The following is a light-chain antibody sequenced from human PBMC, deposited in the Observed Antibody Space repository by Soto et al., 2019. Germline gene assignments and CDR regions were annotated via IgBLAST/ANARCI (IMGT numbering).Light chain of an antibody. Sequence: QLVLTQSSSAPASLGSSVKLTCTLSSRHITYIIAWHQQQPGKAPRYLMKLERSGSYNKGSGVPDRFSGSSSGADRYLTISNLQSEDEADYYCETWDSNTRVFGTGTKVTVL. J-gene: IGLJ1*01. V-gene: IGLV4-60*03. CDR3: ETWDSNTRV. CDR2: LERSGSY. CDR1: SRHITYI.